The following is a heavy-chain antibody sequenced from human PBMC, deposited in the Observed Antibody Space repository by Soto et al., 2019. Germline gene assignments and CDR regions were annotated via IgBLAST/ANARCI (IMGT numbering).Heavy chain of an antibody. CDR2: IIPIFGTT. CDR3: AMGGSRAASTFDH. V-gene: IGHV1-69*01. CDR1: GGTFSTSD. Sequence: QVQLVQSGAEVKKLGSSVKVSCKASGGTFSTSDIRWVRQAPGQGLEWMGGIIPIFGTTNYAQKFQGRVTITADESTSTVYMELSSLRSDDTAVFYCAMGGSRAASTFDHWGQGTLVTVSS. J-gene: IGHJ4*02. D-gene: IGHD2-15*01.